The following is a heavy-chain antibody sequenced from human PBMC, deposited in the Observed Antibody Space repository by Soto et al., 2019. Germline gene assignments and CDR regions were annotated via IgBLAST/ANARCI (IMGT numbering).Heavy chain of an antibody. CDR2: ISAGSEGA. J-gene: IGHJ4*02. CDR3: ARDLWWYLH. D-gene: IGHD2-15*01. Sequence: EVQLLESGGGLVQPGGALRLSCAASGFTFSSHAMSWVRQAPGKGLEWISSISAGSEGAYYADSVKGRFTISRDNSNNTRYLQMNSLRAEDTDVYYCARDLWWYLHWGQGTLVTVSS. V-gene: IGHV3-23*01. CDR1: GFTFSSHA.